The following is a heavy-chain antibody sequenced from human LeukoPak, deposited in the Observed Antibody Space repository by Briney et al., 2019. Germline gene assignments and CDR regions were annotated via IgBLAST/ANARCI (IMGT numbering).Heavy chain of an antibody. Sequence: GGSLRLSCAASGFTFSSYGMHWVRQAPGKGLEWVAVIWYDGSNKYYADSVKGRFTISKDNSKNTLYLQMNSLRAEDTAVYYCVRDQLGYSYEFDYWGQGTLVTVSS. CDR3: VRDQLGYSYEFDY. D-gene: IGHD5-18*01. CDR2: IWYDGSNK. J-gene: IGHJ4*02. V-gene: IGHV3-33*01. CDR1: GFTFSSYG.